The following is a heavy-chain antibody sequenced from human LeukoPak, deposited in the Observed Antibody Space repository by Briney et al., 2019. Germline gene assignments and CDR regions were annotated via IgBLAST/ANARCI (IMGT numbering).Heavy chain of an antibody. J-gene: IGHJ4*02. CDR3: ARDPYSSSSGFDY. Sequence: ASVKVSCKASGYTFTSYGISWVRQAPGQGLEWMGWISAYNGNTNYAQKLQGRVTMTTDTSTSTAYMELSRLTSADPSVYYCARDPYSSSSGFDYWGQGTLVTVSS. CDR2: ISAYNGNT. CDR1: GYTFTSYG. D-gene: IGHD6-6*01. V-gene: IGHV1-18*04.